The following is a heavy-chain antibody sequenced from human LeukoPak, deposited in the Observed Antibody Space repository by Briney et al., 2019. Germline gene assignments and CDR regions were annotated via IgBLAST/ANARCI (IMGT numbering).Heavy chain of an antibody. J-gene: IGHJ4*02. V-gene: IGHV3-7*03. CDR3: ARDGSGSGWCPYFDY. CDR1: GFTFSSYW. D-gene: IGHD6-19*01. CDR2: IKQDGSEK. Sequence: PGGSLRLSCAASGFTFSSYWMSWVCQAPGKGLEWVANIKQDGSEKYYVDSVKGRFTISRDNAKNSLYLQMNSLRAEDTAVYYCARDGSGSGWCPYFDYWGQGTLVTVSS.